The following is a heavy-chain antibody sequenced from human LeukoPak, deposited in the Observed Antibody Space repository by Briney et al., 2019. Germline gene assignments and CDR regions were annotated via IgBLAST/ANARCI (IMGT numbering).Heavy chain of an antibody. D-gene: IGHD2-21*02. CDR1: GGTFSSYA. CDR2: IIPIFGTA. V-gene: IGHV1-69*05. J-gene: IGHJ4*02. Sequence: SVKVSCKASGGTFSSYAISWVRQAPGQGLEWMGGIIPIFGTANYAQKFQGRVAITRDTSASTAYMDLSSLRSEDTAVYYCARNTETAIPLPYYFDYWGQGTLVTVSS. CDR3: ARNTETAIPLPYYFDY.